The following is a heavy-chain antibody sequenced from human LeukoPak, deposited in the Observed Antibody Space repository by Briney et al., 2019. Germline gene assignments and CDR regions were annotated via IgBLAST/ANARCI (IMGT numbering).Heavy chain of an antibody. J-gene: IGHJ3*02. D-gene: IGHD5-18*01. CDR1: GGSISSYY. V-gene: IGHV4-59*01. CDR3: ARVNPDAYSYGYWRDDAFDI. Sequence: SETLSLTCTVSGGSISSYYWSWIRQPPGKGLEWIGYIYYSGSTNYNPSLKSRVTISVDTSKNQFSLKLSSVTATDTAVYYCARVNPDAYSYGYWRDDAFDIWGQGTMVTVSS. CDR2: IYYSGST.